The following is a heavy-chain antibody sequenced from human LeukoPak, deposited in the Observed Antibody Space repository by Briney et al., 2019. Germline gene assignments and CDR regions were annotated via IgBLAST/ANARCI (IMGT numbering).Heavy chain of an antibody. CDR1: GFTFSSYG. D-gene: IGHD3-22*01. Sequence: PGGSLRLSCAASGFTFSSYGMHWVRQAPGKGLEWVAFIRYDGSNKYYADSVKGRFTISRDNSKNTLYLQMNSLRAEDTAVYYCAKDSGTMYYYDSSGAKEGDYWGQGTLVTVSS. CDR2: IRYDGSNK. J-gene: IGHJ4*02. CDR3: AKDSGTMYYYDSSGAKEGDY. V-gene: IGHV3-30*02.